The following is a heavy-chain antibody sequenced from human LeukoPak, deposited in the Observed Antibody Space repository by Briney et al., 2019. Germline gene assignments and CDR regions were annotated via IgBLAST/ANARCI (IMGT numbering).Heavy chain of an antibody. CDR1: GGSISSYY. J-gene: IGHJ4*02. Sequence: KPSETLSLTCTVSGGSISSYYWSWIRQPPGKGLEWIGYIYYSGSTNYNPSLESRVTISVDTSKSQFSLKLSSVTAADTAVYYCAGSGYYLGGGDYWGQGTLVAVSS. D-gene: IGHD3-3*01. V-gene: IGHV4-59*01. CDR3: AGSGYYLGGGDY. CDR2: IYYSGST.